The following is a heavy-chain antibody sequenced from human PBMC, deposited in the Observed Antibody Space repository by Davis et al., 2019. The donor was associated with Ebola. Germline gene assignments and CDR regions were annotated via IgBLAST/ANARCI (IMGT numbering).Heavy chain of an antibody. CDR3: AKVGQMKWNFRYAMDV. V-gene: IGHV3-30*02. Sequence: GGSLRLSCAASGFTFSSYGMHWVRQAPGKGLEWVAFIRYDGSNKYYADSVKGRFTISRDNSKNTLYLQMNSLRAEDTAVYYCAKVGQMKWNFRYAMDVWGQGTTVTVS. CDR2: IRYDGSNK. CDR1: GFTFSSYG. D-gene: IGHD1-7*01. J-gene: IGHJ6*02.